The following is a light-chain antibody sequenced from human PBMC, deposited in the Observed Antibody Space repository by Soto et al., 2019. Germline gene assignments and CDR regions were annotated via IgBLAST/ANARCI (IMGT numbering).Light chain of an antibody. Sequence: EIVLTQSPGTLSLSPGERATLSCRTSQSVSSNDLAWYQQKPGQAPRLLIYGASNRATGIPDRFSGSGSGTDFTLTINSLEPEDFAVYYCQQYGSSETFGQGTKLEIK. CDR3: QQYGSSET. J-gene: IGKJ2*01. V-gene: IGKV3-20*01. CDR1: QSVSSND. CDR2: GAS.